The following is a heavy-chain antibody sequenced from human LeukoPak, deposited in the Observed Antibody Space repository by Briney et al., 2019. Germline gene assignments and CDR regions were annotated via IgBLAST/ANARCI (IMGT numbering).Heavy chain of an antibody. CDR3: ARGSWELLGGGNNWFDP. CDR2: MNPNSGNT. V-gene: IGHV1-8*01. CDR1: GYTFTSYD. J-gene: IGHJ5*02. Sequence: GASVKVSCKASGYTFTSYDINWVRQATGQGLEWMGWMNPNSGNTGYAQKFQGRVTMTRSTSISTAYMELSSLRSEDTAVYYCARGSWELLGGGNNWFDPWGQGTPVTVSS. D-gene: IGHD1-26*01.